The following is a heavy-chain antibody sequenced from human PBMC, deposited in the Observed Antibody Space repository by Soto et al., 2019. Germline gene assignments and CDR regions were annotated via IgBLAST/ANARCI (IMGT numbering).Heavy chain of an antibody. J-gene: IGHJ5*02. CDR2: INHSGST. CDR3: ARGLYYDSSGYLRGNWFDP. V-gene: IGHV4-34*01. Sequence: PSETLSLTCAVYGGSFSGYYWSWIRQPPGKGLEWIGEINHSGSTNYNPSLKSRVTISVDTSKNQFSLKLSSVTAADTAVYYCARGLYYDSSGYLRGNWFDPWGQGTLVTVSS. D-gene: IGHD3-22*01. CDR1: GGSFSGYY.